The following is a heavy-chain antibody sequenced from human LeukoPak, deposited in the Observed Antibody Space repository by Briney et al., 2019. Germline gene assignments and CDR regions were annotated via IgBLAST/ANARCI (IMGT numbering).Heavy chain of an antibody. CDR1: GGSFSGYY. V-gene: IGHV4-34*01. Sequence: SETLSLTCAVYGGSFSGYYWSWIRQPPGKGLEWIGEINHSGSTNYNPSLKSRVTISVDTSKNQFSLKLSSVTAADTAVYYCAREVALVGATPPLDYWGQGTLVTVSS. J-gene: IGHJ4*02. CDR3: AREVALVGATPPLDY. CDR2: INHSGST. D-gene: IGHD1-26*01.